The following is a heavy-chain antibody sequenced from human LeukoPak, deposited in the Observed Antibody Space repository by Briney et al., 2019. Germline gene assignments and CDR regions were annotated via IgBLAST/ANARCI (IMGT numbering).Heavy chain of an antibody. CDR3: ARRAGEYSHPYDY. CDR1: GFTVSSNS. J-gene: IGHJ4*02. CDR2: IYSGGNT. Sequence: GGSLRLSCTVSGFTVSSNSMSWVRQAPGKGLEWVSFIYSGGNTHYSDSVKGRFTISRDNSRNTLYLQMNSLRAEDTAVYYCARRAGEYSHPYDYWGQGTLVTVSS. V-gene: IGHV3-53*01. D-gene: IGHD2/OR15-2a*01.